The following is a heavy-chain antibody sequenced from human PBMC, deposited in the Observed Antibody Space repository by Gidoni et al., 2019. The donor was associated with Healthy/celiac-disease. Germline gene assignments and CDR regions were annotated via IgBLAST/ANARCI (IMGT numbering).Heavy chain of an antibody. CDR1: GFTFSSYS. D-gene: IGHD1-26*01. CDR3: ARWGVGATPAAFDY. V-gene: IGHV3-21*04. J-gene: IGHJ4*02. Sequence: EVQLVESGGGLVKPGGSLRLSCAASGFTFSSYSMHRVRQAPGKGLEWVPSISSSSSYICYADSVKGRFTSARDNAKNSLSLHMNSLRAEDTAVYYCARWGVGATPAAFDYWGQGTLVTVSS. CDR2: ISSSSSYI.